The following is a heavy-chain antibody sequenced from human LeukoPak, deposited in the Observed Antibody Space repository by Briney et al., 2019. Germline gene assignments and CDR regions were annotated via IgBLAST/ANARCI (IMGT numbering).Heavy chain of an antibody. CDR1: AGSINNYY. J-gene: IGHJ6*02. D-gene: IGHD6-6*01. CDR2: IYYSGST. CDR3: AGVAARYVGMDV. V-gene: IGHV4-59*01. Sequence: PSETLSLTCTVSAGSINNYYWSWIRQPPGKGLEWIGYIYYSGSTNYNPSLKSRVTISVDTSKKQVSLNLSSVTAADTAVYYCAGVAARYVGMDVWGQGTTVTVSS.